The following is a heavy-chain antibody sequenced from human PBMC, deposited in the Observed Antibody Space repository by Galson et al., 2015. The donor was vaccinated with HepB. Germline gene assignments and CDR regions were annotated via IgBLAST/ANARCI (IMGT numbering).Heavy chain of an antibody. CDR3: ASRYSSSWYNWFDP. Sequence: SLRLSCAASGFTFSSYSMNWVRQAPGKGLEWVSYISSSSSTIYYADSVKGRFTISRDNAKNSLYLQMNSLRDEDTAVYYCASRYSSSWYNWFDPWGQGTLVTVSS. CDR2: ISSSSSTI. D-gene: IGHD6-13*01. J-gene: IGHJ5*02. V-gene: IGHV3-48*02. CDR1: GFTFSSYS.